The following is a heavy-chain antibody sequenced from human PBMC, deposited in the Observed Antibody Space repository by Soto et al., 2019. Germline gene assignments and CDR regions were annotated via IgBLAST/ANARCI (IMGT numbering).Heavy chain of an antibody. J-gene: IGHJ6*02. CDR2: ISYDGSNK. CDR3: AKDAPQYLTAYSSGMDV. Sequence: QVQLVESGGGVVQPGRSLRLSCAASGFTFSSYGMHWVRQAPGKGLEWVAVISYDGSNKYYADSVKGRFTISRDNSKNTLYLKMTALRGEDAAVYSWAKDAPQYLTAYSSGMDVGGQGPTVPVSS. D-gene: IGHD2-2*02. V-gene: IGHV3-30*18. CDR1: GFTFSSYG.